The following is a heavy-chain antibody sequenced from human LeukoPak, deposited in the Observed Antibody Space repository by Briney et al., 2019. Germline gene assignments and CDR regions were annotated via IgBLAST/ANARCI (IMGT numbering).Heavy chain of an antibody. CDR2: ISNGGST. CDR1: GFTFSDYR. D-gene: IGHD5-24*01. V-gene: IGHV3-64*01. CDR3: ARAARDGYNS. J-gene: IGHJ5*02. Sequence: PGGSLRLSCAASGFTFSDYRMHWVRQAPGKGPEYVSGISNGGSTFYANSVKGRFTVSRDNSKNTLYLQMSSLRAEGMAVYYCARAARDGYNSWGQGTLVTVSS.